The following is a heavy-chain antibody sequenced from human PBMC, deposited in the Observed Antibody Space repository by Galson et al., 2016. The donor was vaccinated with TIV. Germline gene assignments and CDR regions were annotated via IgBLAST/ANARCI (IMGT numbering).Heavy chain of an antibody. V-gene: IGHV1-69*13. J-gene: IGHJ6*02. Sequence: QSGAEVKRPGASVKVSCKASGGTFGTSVFNWVRQAPGQGLEWMGGINALFDTTNYAQKFQGRVTITADESTSTAYMELRSLRSEDTAVYYCAEDRNTALDTYYFYYGMDVWGQGTSITVSS. CDR1: GGTFGTSV. D-gene: IGHD5-18*01. CDR2: INALFDTT. CDR3: AEDRNTALDTYYFYYGMDV.